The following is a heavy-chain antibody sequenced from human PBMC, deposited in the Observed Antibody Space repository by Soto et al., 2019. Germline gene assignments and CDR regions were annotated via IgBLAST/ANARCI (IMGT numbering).Heavy chain of an antibody. D-gene: IGHD5-12*01. CDR3: VRQDSAYDYSPDY. J-gene: IGHJ4*02. V-gene: IGHV4-39*01. CDR2: IYYSGTT. CDR1: GGSISTYYY. Sequence: QLQLQESGPGLVKPSETLSLICTVSGGSISTYYYWAWIRQPPGKGLGWIGSIYYSGTTYYKSSLKSRVTMSVDTSKNQFSLKLSSVTTADTAVYYCVRQDSAYDYSPDYWGQGTLVTVSS.